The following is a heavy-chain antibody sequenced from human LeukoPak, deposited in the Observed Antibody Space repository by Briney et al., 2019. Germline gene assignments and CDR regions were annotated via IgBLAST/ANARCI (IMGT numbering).Heavy chain of an antibody. D-gene: IGHD3-10*01. V-gene: IGHV5-51*01. Sequence: GESLKISCKGSGYSFTNSWIGWVRQMPGKGLEWMGIINPGDSETKYSPSFQGQVTISADKSINTAYLQWRSLKASDTAMYYCARCPLWFGELIGGPDYWGQGTLVTVSS. J-gene: IGHJ4*02. CDR2: INPGDSET. CDR3: ARCPLWFGELIGGPDY. CDR1: GYSFTNSW.